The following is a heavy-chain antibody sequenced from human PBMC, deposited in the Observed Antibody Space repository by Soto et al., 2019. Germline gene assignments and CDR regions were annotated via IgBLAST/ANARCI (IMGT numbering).Heavy chain of an antibody. CDR3: AAAILGQPPYFYGMDG. CDR1: GFTLSSSA. Sequence: QMQLVQSGPEVKKPGTSLKVSCKASGFTLSSSAVQWVRQARGQGLEWIGWIVVGSDNTNYAQKFQERVTITRDMSTSPVYMELSNLRSEDTATYYCAAAILGQPPYFYGMDGWGQGTPVTVSS. D-gene: IGHD1-26*01. V-gene: IGHV1-58*01. CDR2: IVVGSDNT. J-gene: IGHJ6*01.